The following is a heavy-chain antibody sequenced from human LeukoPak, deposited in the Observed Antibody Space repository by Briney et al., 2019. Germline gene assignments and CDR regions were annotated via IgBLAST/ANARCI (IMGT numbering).Heavy chain of an antibody. D-gene: IGHD3-22*01. V-gene: IGHV3-13*01. CDR1: GFTFSSYD. CDR2: IGTAGDT. CDR3: AREGRYDRELDY. Sequence: GGSLRLSCSASGFTFSSYDMRWVRHATGKGLEWVAAIGTAGDTFYPGSVKDQFTISRENAKNSLYLQMNSLRAGNTAVYHCAREGRYDRELDYWGQGTLVTVSS. J-gene: IGHJ4*02.